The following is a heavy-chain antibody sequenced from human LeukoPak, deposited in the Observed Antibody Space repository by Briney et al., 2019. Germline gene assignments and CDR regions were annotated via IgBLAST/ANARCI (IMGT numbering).Heavy chain of an antibody. CDR2: IYPGDSDT. CDR3: ARARGQYYYDSSGWGIDAFDI. D-gene: IGHD3-22*01. Sequence: GESLKISCKCSGYSFTSYWIGWVRQMPGKGLEWMGIIYPGDSDTRYSPSFQGQVTISADKSISTAYLQWSSLKASDTAMYYCARARGQYYYDSSGWGIDAFDIWGQGTMVTVSS. V-gene: IGHV5-51*01. CDR1: GYSFTSYW. J-gene: IGHJ3*02.